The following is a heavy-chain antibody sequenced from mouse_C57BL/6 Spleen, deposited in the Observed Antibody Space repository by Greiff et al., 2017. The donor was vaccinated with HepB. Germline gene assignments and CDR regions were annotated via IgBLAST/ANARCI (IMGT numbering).Heavy chain of an antibody. J-gene: IGHJ4*01. CDR1: GYAFTSSW. D-gene: IGHD2-1*01. CDR2: IYPGDGDT. V-gene: IGHV1-82*01. Sequence: HVQLQQSGAELVKPGASVKMSCKASGYAFTSSWMNWVKQRPGQGLEWIGRIYPGDGDTNYNGKFKGKATLTADTSSSTAYMQLSSLTSEDSAVYVCARGNCYGNYDYAMDGWGQGTTVTVSS. CDR3: ARGNCYGNYDYAMDG.